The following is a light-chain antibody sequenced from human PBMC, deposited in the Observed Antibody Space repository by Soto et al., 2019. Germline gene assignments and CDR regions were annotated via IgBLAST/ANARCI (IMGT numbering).Light chain of an antibody. CDR3: QHFKSFPIT. V-gene: IGKV1-13*02. J-gene: IGKJ5*01. Sequence: AIQLTQSPSSLPASVGDRVTITCRASQGISTLLAWYQQKPGKAPKVLIYESSLLQSGVPSRFSGSGSGTDFTLTSSSLQPEDFASYYCQHFKSFPITFGQGTRLEIK. CDR1: QGISTL. CDR2: ESS.